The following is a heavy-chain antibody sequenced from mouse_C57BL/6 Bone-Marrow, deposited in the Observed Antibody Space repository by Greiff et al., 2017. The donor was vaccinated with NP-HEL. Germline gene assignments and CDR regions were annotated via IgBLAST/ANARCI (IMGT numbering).Heavy chain of an antibody. V-gene: IGHV1-55*01. D-gene: IGHD1-1*01. Sequence: QVQLQQPGAELVKPGASVKMSCKASGYTFTSYWITWVKQRPGQGLEWIGDIYPGSGSTNYNEKFKSKATLTVDTSSSTAYMQLSSLTSQDSAFYYCVFYSGSSSSWFAYWCQGTLVTVSS. CDR3: VFYSGSSSSWFAY. CDR2: IYPGSGST. J-gene: IGHJ3*01. CDR1: GYTFTSYW.